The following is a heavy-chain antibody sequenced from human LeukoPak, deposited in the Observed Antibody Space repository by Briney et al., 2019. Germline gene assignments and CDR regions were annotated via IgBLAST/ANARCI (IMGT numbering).Heavy chain of an antibody. J-gene: IGHJ4*02. Sequence: PGGSLRLSCAASGFTVSHDYMSWVRQAPGKGLEWVSVVYSDGSTHYTDSVKGRFTISRHNSNNTVSLQVNSLRPEDTAVYYCARDGSPFQYWGQGTLVTVSS. D-gene: IGHD3-3*02. CDR1: GFTVSHDY. V-gene: IGHV3-53*04. CDR2: VYSDGST. CDR3: ARDGSPFQY.